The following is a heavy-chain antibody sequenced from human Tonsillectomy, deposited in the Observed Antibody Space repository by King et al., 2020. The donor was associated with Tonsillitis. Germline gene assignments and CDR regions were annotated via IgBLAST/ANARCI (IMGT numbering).Heavy chain of an antibody. CDR1: GGSFSGYY. CDR3: ARVREMVYAADYGMDV. V-gene: IGHV4-34*01. J-gene: IGHJ6*02. CDR2: INHSGGT. D-gene: IGHD2-8*01. Sequence: VQLQQWGAGLLKPSETLSLTCAVYGGSFSGYYWSWIRQPPGKGLEWIGEINHSGGTNYNPSLKSRVTISVDTSKNQFSLKLRSVTAADTAVYYCARVREMVYAADYGMDVWGQGTTVTVS.